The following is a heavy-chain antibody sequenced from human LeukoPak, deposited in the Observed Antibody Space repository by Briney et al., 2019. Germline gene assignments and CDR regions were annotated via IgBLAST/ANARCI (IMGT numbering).Heavy chain of an antibody. J-gene: IGHJ4*02. D-gene: IGHD1-14*01. CDR1: GYTFTVYY. V-gene: IGHV1-2*02. CDR2: LNPNSGDT. Sequence: VASVTVSCKASGYTFTVYYVHWVRQAPGQGLEWMGWLNPNSGDTRYAPRFQGRVAMTSVTSISAAFMELSDRPSDDTVLYYCAGDLSNPDNFDYWGQGTLVTVSS. CDR3: AGDLSNPDNFDY.